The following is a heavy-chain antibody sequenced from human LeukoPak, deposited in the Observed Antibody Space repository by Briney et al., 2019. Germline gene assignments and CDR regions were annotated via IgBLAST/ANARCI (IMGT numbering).Heavy chain of an antibody. V-gene: IGHV1-8*01. CDR3: ARASKTVMLTAIKDYFFDY. CDR2: MNPNSGNT. Sequence: ASVKVSCKASGYTFTNYDINWVRQATGQGLEWMGWMNPNSGNTGYAQNFQGRVTMTTNTSISTAYMELNSLRSEDTAVYYCARASKTVMLTAIKDYFFDYWGPGTLVTVSS. D-gene: IGHD2-21*02. J-gene: IGHJ4*02. CDR1: GYTFTNYD.